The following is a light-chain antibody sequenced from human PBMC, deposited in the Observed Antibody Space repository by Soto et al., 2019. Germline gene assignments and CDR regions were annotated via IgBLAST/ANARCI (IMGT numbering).Light chain of an antibody. J-gene: IGLJ2*01. CDR1: SSDVGGYNY. Sequence: QSALTQPASASGSPGQSITISCTGTSSDVGGYNYVSWYQQHPGKAPELMIYEVSNRPSGVSNRFSGSKSGNTASLTISGLQAEDEADYYCSSYTTSITLVFGGGTKLTVL. V-gene: IGLV2-14*01. CDR2: EVS. CDR3: SSYTTSITLV.